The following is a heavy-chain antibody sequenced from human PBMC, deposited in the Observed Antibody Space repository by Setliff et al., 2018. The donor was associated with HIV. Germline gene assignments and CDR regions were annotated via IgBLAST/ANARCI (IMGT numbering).Heavy chain of an antibody. CDR2: INHSGST. CDR3: AKEGGLYFGMLIHDAIDL. D-gene: IGHD3-3*01. V-gene: IGHV4-34*01. Sequence: PSETLSLTCAVYGGSFSGYYWSWIRQPPGKGLEWIGEINHSGSTNYNPSLKSRVTLSLDTSKSQFSLKLTSVTAADTAVYYCAKEGGLYFGMLIHDAIDLWGQGTMVTVSS. J-gene: IGHJ3*01. CDR1: GGSFSGYY.